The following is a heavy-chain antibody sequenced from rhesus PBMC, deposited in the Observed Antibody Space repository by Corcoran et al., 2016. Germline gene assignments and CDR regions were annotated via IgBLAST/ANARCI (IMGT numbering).Heavy chain of an antibody. CDR3: ARGDWNDVFDY. Sequence: QVTLKESGPALVKPTQPLTLTCTFSGFSISTTATGVGWIRQPPGKALEWLANIYWKESKYYSTSLKSRLTISKDTSKNQVVLTMTNMDPVDTATYYCARGDWNDVFDYWGQGVLVTVSS. CDR2: IYWKESK. CDR1: GFSISTTATG. D-gene: IGHD1-7*02. V-gene: IGHV2-95*01. J-gene: IGHJ4*01.